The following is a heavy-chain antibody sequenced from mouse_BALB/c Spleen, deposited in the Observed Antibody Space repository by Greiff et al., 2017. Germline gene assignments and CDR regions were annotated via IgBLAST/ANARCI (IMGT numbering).Heavy chain of an antibody. Sequence: DVKLVESGPGLVKPSQSLSLTCTVTGYSITSDYAWNWIRQFPGNKLEWMGYISYSGSTSYNPSLKSRISITRDTSKNQFFLQLNSVTTEDTATYYCARPSYYYGSSYWYFDVWGAGTTVTVSS. CDR1: GYSITSDYA. CDR3: ARPSYYYGSSYWYFDV. J-gene: IGHJ1*01. V-gene: IGHV3-2*02. CDR2: ISYSGST. D-gene: IGHD1-1*01.